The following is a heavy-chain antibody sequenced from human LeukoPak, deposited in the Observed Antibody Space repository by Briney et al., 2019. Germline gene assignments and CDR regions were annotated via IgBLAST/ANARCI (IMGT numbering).Heavy chain of an antibody. J-gene: IGHJ6*04. CDR2: ISYDGSNK. CDR3: ARAGCSSTSCVNYYYGMDV. D-gene: IGHD2-2*01. CDR1: GFTFSSYA. V-gene: IGHV3-30*04. Sequence: GGSLRLSCAASGFTFSSYAMHWVRQAPGKGLERVAVISYDGSNKYYADSVKGRFTISRDNSKNTLYLQMNSLRAEDTAVYYCARAGCSSTSCVNYYYGMDVWGKGTTVTVSS.